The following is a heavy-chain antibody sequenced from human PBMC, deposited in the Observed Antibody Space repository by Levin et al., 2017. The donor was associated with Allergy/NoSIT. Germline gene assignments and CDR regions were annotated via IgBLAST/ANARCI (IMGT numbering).Heavy chain of an antibody. CDR2: SYYSGTA. D-gene: IGHD2-8*02. CDR1: GDSISSGHYY. Sequence: LRLSCTVSGDSISSGHYYWSWIRQPPGKGLEWIGHSYYSGTAYYNPSLKSRLTISVDTSKNQFSLNLSPVTAADSAVYYCARVRNAGGRGWFDSWGQGTLVTVSS. CDR3: ARVRNAGGRGWFDS. J-gene: IGHJ5*01. V-gene: IGHV4-31*03.